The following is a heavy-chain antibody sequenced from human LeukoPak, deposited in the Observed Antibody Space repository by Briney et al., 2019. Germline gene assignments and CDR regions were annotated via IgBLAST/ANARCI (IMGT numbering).Heavy chain of an antibody. Sequence: PGGSLRLSCAASGFTFSSYSMNWVRQAPGKGLEWVSSISSSSSYIYYADSVKGRFTISRDNAKNSLYLQMNSLRAEDTALYYCAKASGSSWYSRFDYWGQGTLVTVSS. D-gene: IGHD6-13*01. CDR2: ISSSSSYI. J-gene: IGHJ4*02. CDR1: GFTFSSYS. V-gene: IGHV3-21*04. CDR3: AKASGSSWYSRFDY.